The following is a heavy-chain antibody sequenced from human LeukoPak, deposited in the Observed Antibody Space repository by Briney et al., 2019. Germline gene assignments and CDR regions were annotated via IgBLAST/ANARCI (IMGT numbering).Heavy chain of an antibody. J-gene: IGHJ4*02. CDR1: GYTFTSYD. CDR3: ARDRVYDYSNPRGFDY. Sequence: ASVKVSCKASGYTFTSYDINWVRQATGQGLEWMGWMNPNSGNTGYAQKFQGRVTMTRNTSISTAYMELSSLRSEDTAVYYCARDRVYDYSNPRGFDYWGQGTLVTVSS. V-gene: IGHV1-8*01. CDR2: MNPNSGNT. D-gene: IGHD4-11*01.